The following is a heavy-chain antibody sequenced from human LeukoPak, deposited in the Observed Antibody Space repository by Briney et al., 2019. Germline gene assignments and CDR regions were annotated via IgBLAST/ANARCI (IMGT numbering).Heavy chain of an antibody. CDR2: ILGSGVRT. CDR3: AKDGKVVDSNYFDY. V-gene: IGHV3-23*01. J-gene: IGHJ4*02. CDR1: GFTFSSYT. Sequence: PGGSLRLSCAASGFTFSSYTMNWVRQAPGKGLEWVSTILGSGVRTYYTDSVKGRFTISRDNSKNTLYLQMNSLRAEDTAVYYCAKDGKVVDSNYFDYWGQGTLVTVSS. D-gene: IGHD2-15*01.